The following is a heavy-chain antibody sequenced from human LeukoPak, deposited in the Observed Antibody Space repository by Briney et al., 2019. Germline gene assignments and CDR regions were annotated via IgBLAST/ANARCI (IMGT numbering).Heavy chain of an antibody. V-gene: IGHV3-30*02. Sequence: GGSLRLSCAASGFSFSGYGMHWVRQAPGGGLQWVAFIRYHGINKYYADSVKGRFTISRDNSKNTLFLDMNSLSVADTGVYYCAKFHKIWDSGDHDYFDSWGQGTLVTVSS. CDR1: GFSFSGYG. D-gene: IGHD2-21*01. CDR2: IRYHGINK. J-gene: IGHJ4*02. CDR3: AKFHKIWDSGDHDYFDS.